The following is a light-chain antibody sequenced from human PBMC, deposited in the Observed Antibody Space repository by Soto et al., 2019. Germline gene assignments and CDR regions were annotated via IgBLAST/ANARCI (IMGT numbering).Light chain of an antibody. CDR1: SSNIGRNT. J-gene: IGLJ3*02. V-gene: IGLV1-44*01. Sequence: QAVVTQPPSASGTPGQRVTISCSGSSSNIGRNTVKWYRQLPGTAPKLLIVSSDQRPSGVPDRFSGSQSGTSASLAISGLQSEDEADYICAAWDDSLNAWAFGGGTKLTVL. CDR3: AAWDDSLNAWA. CDR2: SSD.